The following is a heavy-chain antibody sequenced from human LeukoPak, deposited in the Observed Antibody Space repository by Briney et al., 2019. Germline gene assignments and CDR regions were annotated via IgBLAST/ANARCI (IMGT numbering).Heavy chain of an antibody. Sequence: GGSLRLSCAASGFTFSSYGMHWVRQAPGKGLEWMAVISYDGSNKYYADSVKGRFTISRDNSKNTLYLQMNSLRAEDTAVYYCAREYGGYFDYWGQGTLVTVSS. CDR2: ISYDGSNK. D-gene: IGHD3-16*01. CDR3: AREYGGYFDY. V-gene: IGHV3-30*03. J-gene: IGHJ4*02. CDR1: GFTFSSYG.